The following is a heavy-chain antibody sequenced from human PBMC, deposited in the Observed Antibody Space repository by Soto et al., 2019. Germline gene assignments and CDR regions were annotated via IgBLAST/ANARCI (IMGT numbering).Heavy chain of an antibody. Sequence: EVQLLESGGGLVQPGESLRLSCAVSGFIFGNYMMTWVRQAPGKGLEWVSTIRDGGESTYYADSVKGRFTISRDNSKNTLDLKMDSLGVEDTAVYYCAPHVHCSGGSCHYDAFDIRGQGTMVTVSS. V-gene: IGHV3-23*01. D-gene: IGHD2-15*01. CDR1: GFIFGNYM. CDR2: IRDGGEST. J-gene: IGHJ3*02. CDR3: APHVHCSGGSCHYDAFDI.